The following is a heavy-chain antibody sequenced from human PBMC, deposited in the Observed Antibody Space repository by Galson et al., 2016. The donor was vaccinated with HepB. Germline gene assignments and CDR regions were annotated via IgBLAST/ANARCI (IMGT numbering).Heavy chain of an antibody. CDR3: ASIPPIRDCTGTSCYDYGMDV. Sequence: SVKVSCKVSGYTLTELSMHWVRQAPGKGLEWMGGFDPEDGETIYAQKFQDRVTMTEDTSTDTAYMELSSRRSEDTAVYYCASIPPIRDCTGTSCYDYGMDVWGQGTTVTVSS. V-gene: IGHV1-24*01. CDR2: FDPEDGET. J-gene: IGHJ6*02. D-gene: IGHD2-2*01. CDR1: GYTLTELS.